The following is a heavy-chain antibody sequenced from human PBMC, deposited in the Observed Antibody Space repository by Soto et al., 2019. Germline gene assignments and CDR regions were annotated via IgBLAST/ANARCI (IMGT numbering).Heavy chain of an antibody. V-gene: IGHV1-3*01. CDR2: INAGNGNT. CDR1: GYTFTSYA. D-gene: IGHD3-9*01. J-gene: IGHJ6*03. CDR3: ARGSDYRYYDILTGYSTYYYYYMDV. Sequence: ASVKVSCKASGYTFTSYAMHWVRQAPGQRLEWIGWINAGNGNTKYSQKFQGRVTITRDTSASTAYMELSSLRSEDTAVYYCARGSDYRYYDILTGYSTYYYYYMDVWGKGTTVTVSS.